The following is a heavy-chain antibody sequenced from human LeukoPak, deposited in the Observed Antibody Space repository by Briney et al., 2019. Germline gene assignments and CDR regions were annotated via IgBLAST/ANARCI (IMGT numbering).Heavy chain of an antibody. Sequence: PGGSLRLSCGASGFTFNRYWMSWVRQAPGKGLEWVANIKQDGSEKYYVDSVKGRFTISRDNAKNSLYLQMNSLRAEDTAVYYCARVEASGYDYGAFDYWGQGTLVTVSS. V-gene: IGHV3-7*01. CDR2: IKQDGSEK. CDR3: ARVEASGYDYGAFDY. CDR1: GFTFNRYW. D-gene: IGHD5-12*01. J-gene: IGHJ4*02.